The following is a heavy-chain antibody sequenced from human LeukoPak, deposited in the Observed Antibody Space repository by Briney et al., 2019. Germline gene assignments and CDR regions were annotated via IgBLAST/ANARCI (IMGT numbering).Heavy chain of an antibody. J-gene: IGHJ6*03. CDR1: GFTFSSYD. CDR3: AKEGQWLERHYYYYMDV. D-gene: IGHD6-19*01. Sequence: GGSLRLSCAASGFTFSSYDMHWVRQAPGKGLEWVAVISYDGSNKYYADSVKGRFTISRDNSKNTLYLQMNSLRAEDTAVYYCAKEGQWLERHYYYYMDVWGKGTTVTVSS. CDR2: ISYDGSNK. V-gene: IGHV3-30*18.